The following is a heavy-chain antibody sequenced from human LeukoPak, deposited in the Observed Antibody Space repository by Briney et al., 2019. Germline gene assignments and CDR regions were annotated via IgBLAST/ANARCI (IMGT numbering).Heavy chain of an antibody. CDR2: IYPGDSDT. D-gene: IGHD2-2*01. CDR3: ARQGYCSSTSCYYFDY. Sequence: GESLKISCKGSGYSFTSYWIGWVRQMPGKGLEWTGIIYPGDSDTRYSPSFQGQVTISADKSISTAYLQWSSLKASDTAMYYCARQGYCSSTSCYYFDYWGQGTLVTVSS. J-gene: IGHJ4*02. V-gene: IGHV5-51*01. CDR1: GYSFTSYW.